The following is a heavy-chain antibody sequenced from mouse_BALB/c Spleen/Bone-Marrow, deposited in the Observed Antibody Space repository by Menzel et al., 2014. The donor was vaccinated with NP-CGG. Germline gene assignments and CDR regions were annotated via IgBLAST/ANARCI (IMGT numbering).Heavy chain of an antibody. CDR2: INPRSGYT. D-gene: IGHD1-1*01. Sequence: QVQLQQPAAELARPGASVKMSCKTSGYTFTTYTVHWIKQRPGQGLEWIGYINPRSGYTDYNQNLKDKTTLTADKSSSTAYMQLSSLTSEDSAVYYCAREDTITPYFDYWGQDTTLTVSS. CDR3: AREDTITPYFDY. V-gene: IGHV1-4*02. J-gene: IGHJ2*01. CDR1: GYTFTTYT.